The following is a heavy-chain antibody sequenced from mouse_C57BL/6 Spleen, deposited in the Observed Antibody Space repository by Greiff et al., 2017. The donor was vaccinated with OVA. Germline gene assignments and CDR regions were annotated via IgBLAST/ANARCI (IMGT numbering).Heavy chain of an antibody. CDR2: ISSGSSTI. J-gene: IGHJ4*01. V-gene: IGHV5-17*01. Sequence: DVKLVESGGGLVKPGGSLKLSCAASGFTFSDYGMHWVRQAPEKGLEWVAYISSGSSTIYYADTVKGRFPISRDNAKNTLFLQMTSLRSEDTAMYYCARGGGYYRYAMDYWGQGTSVTVSS. CDR3: ARGGGYYRYAMDY. CDR1: GFTFSDYG. D-gene: IGHD2-3*01.